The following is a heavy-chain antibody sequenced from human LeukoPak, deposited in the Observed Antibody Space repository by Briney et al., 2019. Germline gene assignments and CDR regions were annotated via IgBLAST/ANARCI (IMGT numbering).Heavy chain of an antibody. CDR3: AKSGVVRELL. CDR2: IRYDGSNK. J-gene: IGHJ4*02. Sequence: GGSLRLSCAASGFTFSSYAMSWVRQAPGKGLEWVAFIRYDGSNKYYADSVKGRFTISRDNSKNTLYLQMSSLRAEDTAVYYCAKSGVVRELLWGQGTLVTVSS. CDR1: GFTFSSYA. V-gene: IGHV3-30*02. D-gene: IGHD1-26*01.